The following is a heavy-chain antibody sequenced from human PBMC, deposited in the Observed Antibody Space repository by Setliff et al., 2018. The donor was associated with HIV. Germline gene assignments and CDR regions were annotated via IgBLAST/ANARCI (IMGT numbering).Heavy chain of an antibody. CDR2: MFHSGSS. D-gene: IGHD2-15*01. CDR1: GYSISSGYY. J-gene: IGHJ4*02. Sequence: ASETLSLTCNVSGYSISSGYYWGWIRQPPGKGLEWIGAMFHSGSSYLNPSLRSRVTISLDTSKNHVSLRLRSVTAADTAVYYCARATATWLVDNWGQGTLVTVSS. CDR3: ARATATWLVDN. V-gene: IGHV4-38-2*02.